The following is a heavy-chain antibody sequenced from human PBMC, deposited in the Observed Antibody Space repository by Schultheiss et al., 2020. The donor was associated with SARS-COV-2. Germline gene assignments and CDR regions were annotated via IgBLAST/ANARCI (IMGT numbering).Heavy chain of an antibody. Sequence: SETLSLTCTVYGGSFSGYYWSWIRQPPGKGLEWIGEINHSGSTKYNSSLKSRVTISVDTSKNQFSLKLSSVTAADTAVYYCARDRVGYYYDSSGYYSGYYYGMDVWGQGTTVTVSS. CDR2: INHSGST. J-gene: IGHJ6*02. D-gene: IGHD3-22*01. CDR1: GGSFSGYY. CDR3: ARDRVGYYYDSSGYYSGYYYGMDV. V-gene: IGHV4-34*01.